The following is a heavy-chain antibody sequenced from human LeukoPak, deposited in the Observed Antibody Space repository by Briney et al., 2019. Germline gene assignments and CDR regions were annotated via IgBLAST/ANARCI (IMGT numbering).Heavy chain of an antibody. CDR1: GYTFTGYY. V-gene: IGHV1-2*02. CDR2: IIPNSGGT. CDR3: ARGLSWELLWRGFDY. D-gene: IGHD1-26*01. Sequence: EASVKVSCKASGYTFTGYYMHWVRLVPGQGLEWMGWIIPNSGGTNYAQKFQGRVTMTRDTSISTAYMELSSLRSEDTAVYYCARGLSWELLWRGFDYWGQGTLVTVSS. J-gene: IGHJ4*02.